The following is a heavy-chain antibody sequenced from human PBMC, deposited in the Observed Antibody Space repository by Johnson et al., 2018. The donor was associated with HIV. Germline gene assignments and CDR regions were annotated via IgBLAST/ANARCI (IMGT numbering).Heavy chain of an antibody. V-gene: IGHV3-15*01. Sequence: VQLVESGGGLVRPGGSLRLSCAASGFTFSSYAMHWVRQAPGKGLEWVGRIKGKTDGGTTDYAAPVKGRFTISIDDSKNTLYLQMNSLKTEDTAVYYCTTDLSWRYYGSGLRDAFDIWGQGTMVTVSS. D-gene: IGHD3-10*01. CDR1: GFTFSSYA. CDR3: TTDLSWRYYGSGLRDAFDI. J-gene: IGHJ3*02. CDR2: IKGKTDGGTT.